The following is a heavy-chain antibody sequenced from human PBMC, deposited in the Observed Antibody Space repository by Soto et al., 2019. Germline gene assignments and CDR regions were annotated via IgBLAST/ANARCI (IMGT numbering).Heavy chain of an antibody. J-gene: IGHJ6*01. D-gene: IGHD3-3*01. Sequence: QVQLVQPGAEMMKPGASMKVSCKASGDTFSRHYVHRVREAPGQGLEWMGRINPSGGDTPYATEIQGRITVTMDTSTHTVFMALSSLRSDDPAVYYCATRVNGDFDVWGQGTTVVVS. CDR3: ATRVNGDFDV. CDR2: INPSGGDT. V-gene: IGHV1-46*03. CDR1: GDTFSRHY.